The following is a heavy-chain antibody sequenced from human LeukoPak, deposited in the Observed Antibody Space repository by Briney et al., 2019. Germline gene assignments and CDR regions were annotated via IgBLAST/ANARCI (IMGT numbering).Heavy chain of an antibody. CDR3: ARGDPYPLLVHADAFDI. CDR2: IIPILGIA. Sequence: SVKVSCKASGYTFTSYGISWVRQAPGQGLEWMGRIIPILGIANYAQKFQGRVTITADKSTSTAYMELSSLRSEDTAVYYCARGDPYPLLVHADAFDIWGQGTMVTVSS. J-gene: IGHJ3*02. V-gene: IGHV1-69*04. D-gene: IGHD6-6*01. CDR1: GYTFTSYG.